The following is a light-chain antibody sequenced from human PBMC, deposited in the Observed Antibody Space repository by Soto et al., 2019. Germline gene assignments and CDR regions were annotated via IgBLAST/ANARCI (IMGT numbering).Light chain of an antibody. CDR1: QSVSSRY. CDR3: QQYGSSGYT. CDR2: CAS. V-gene: IGKV3-20*01. J-gene: IGKJ2*01. Sequence: EIVLTQSPGTLSLSPGERATLSCRAIQSVSSRYLAWYQQKPCQAPRLLIYCASSRATGIPDRFSGSGSGTDFTLTISRLEPEDFAVYYCQQYGSSGYTFGQGTKLEIK.